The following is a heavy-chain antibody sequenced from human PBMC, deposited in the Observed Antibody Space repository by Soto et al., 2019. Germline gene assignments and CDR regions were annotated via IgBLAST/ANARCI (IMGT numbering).Heavy chain of an antibody. J-gene: IGHJ4*02. D-gene: IGHD3-10*01. CDR1: GGSFSGYY. CDR2: INHSGST. Sequence: SETLSLTCAVYGGSFSGYYWSWIRQPPGKGLEWIGEINHSGSTNYNPSLKSRVTISVDTSKNQFSLKLSSVTAADTAVYYCARVGEYGSGSYYILDYWGQGTLVTVSS. V-gene: IGHV4-34*01. CDR3: ARVGEYGSGSYYILDY.